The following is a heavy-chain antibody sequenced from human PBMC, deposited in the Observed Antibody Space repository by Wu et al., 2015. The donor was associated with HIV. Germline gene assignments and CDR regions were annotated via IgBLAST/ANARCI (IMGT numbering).Heavy chain of an antibody. D-gene: IGHD2-2*01. J-gene: IGHJ4*02. CDR1: GGSFSGYY. CDR3: ARGGGDIVVVPAAMDY. CDR2: INHSGST. Sequence: QVQLQQWGAGLLKPSETLSLTCAVYGGSFSGYYWSWIRQPPGKGLEWIGEINHSGSTNYNPSLKSRVTISVDTSKNQFSLKLSSVTAADTAVYYCARGGGDIVVVPAAMDYWGQGTLVTVSS. V-gene: IGHV4-34*01.